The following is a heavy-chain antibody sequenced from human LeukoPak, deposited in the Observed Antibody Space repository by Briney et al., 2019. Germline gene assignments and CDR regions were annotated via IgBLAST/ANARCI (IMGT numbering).Heavy chain of an antibody. J-gene: IGHJ4*02. CDR3: AWDGSGYYTLHY. CDR2: ISYDGSNK. D-gene: IGHD3-22*01. V-gene: IGHV3-30*04. Sequence: GGSLRLSCAASGFTFSSYAMHWVRQAPGKGLEWVAVISYDGSNKYYADSVKGRFTISRDNAKNSLYLQMNSLRAEDTAVYFCAWDGSGYYTLHYWGQGTLVTVSS. CDR1: GFTFSSYA.